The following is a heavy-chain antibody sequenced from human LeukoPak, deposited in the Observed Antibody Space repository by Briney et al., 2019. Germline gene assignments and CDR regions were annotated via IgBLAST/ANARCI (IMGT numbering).Heavy chain of an antibody. D-gene: IGHD6-6*01. J-gene: IGHJ4*02. CDR3: ARQQLGEGLVY. CDR1: GGSINSYY. Sequence: SETLSLTCTVSGGSINSYYWSWIRQPPGKGLQWIGCIHYSGSTNYNPSLKSRVTISVDTSKNQFSLKLSSVTAADTAVYYCARQQLGEGLVYWGQGTLVTVSS. V-gene: IGHV4-59*08. CDR2: IHYSGST.